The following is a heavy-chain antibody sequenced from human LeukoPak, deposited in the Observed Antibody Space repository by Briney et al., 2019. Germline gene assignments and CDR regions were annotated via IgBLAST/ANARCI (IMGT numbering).Heavy chain of an antibody. CDR2: IYYSGST. CDR1: GGSISSGGYY. Sequence: TSETLSLTCTVSGGSISSGGYYWSWIRQHPGKGLEWIGYIYYSGSTYYNPSLKSRVTISVDTSKNQFSLKLSSVTAADTAVYYCARDAVRGGILQFDPWGQGTLVTVSS. J-gene: IGHJ5*02. D-gene: IGHD2-15*01. V-gene: IGHV4-31*03. CDR3: ARDAVRGGILQFDP.